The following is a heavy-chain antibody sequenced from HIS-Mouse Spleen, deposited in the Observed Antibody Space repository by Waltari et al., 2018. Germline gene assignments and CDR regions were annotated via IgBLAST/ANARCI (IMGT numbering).Heavy chain of an antibody. CDR1: GGFLSSSSHY. CDR2: IYYSGST. Sequence: QLQLQESGPGLGKPSETLSLTCTVSGGFLSSSSHYWGWIRQPPGKGLEWIGSIYYSGSTYYNPSLKSRVTISVDTSKNQFSLKLSSVTAADTAVYYCAREIPYSSSWYDWYFDLWGRGTLVTVSS. J-gene: IGHJ2*01. CDR3: AREIPYSSSWYDWYFDL. V-gene: IGHV4-39*07. D-gene: IGHD6-13*01.